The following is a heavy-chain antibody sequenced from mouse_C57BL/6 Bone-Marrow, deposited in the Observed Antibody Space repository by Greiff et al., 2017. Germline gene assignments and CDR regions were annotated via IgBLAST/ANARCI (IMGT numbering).Heavy chain of an antibody. V-gene: IGHV1-4*01. CDR2: INPGSGNT. J-gene: IGHJ2*01. CDR1: GYTFTSYT. CDR3: ARQKLGPLDY. Sequence: VQLQQSGAELARPGASVKLSCTASGYTFTSYTMHWVKQRTGQGLEWIGYINPGSGNTKYHQKFQDKATLTADKSSSTAYLQRSSLTSEDSAVYYCARQKLGPLDYWGQGTTLTVSS. D-gene: IGHD4-1*01.